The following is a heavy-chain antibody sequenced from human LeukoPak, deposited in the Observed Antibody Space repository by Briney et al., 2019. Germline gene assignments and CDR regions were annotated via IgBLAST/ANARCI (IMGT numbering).Heavy chain of an antibody. D-gene: IGHD2-15*01. CDR3: ARASTYCSGGSCYSFDP. CDR2: INHSGST. Sequence: SETLSLTCAVYGGSFSGYYWSWIRQPPGKGLEWIGEINHSGSTNYNPSLKSRVTISVDTSKNQFSLKLSSVTAADTAVYYCARASTYCSGGSCYSFDPWGQGTLVTVSS. CDR1: GGSFSGYY. V-gene: IGHV4-34*01. J-gene: IGHJ5*02.